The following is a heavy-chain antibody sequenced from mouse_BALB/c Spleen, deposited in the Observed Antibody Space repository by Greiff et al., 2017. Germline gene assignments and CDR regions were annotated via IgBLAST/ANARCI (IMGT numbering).Heavy chain of an antibody. D-gene: IGHD2-4*01. V-gene: IGHV1-4*02. Sequence: VHLVESAAELARPGASVKMSCKASGYTFTSYTMHWVKQRPGQGLEWIGYINPSSGYTEYNQKFKDKTTLTADKSSSTAYMQLSSLTSEDSAVYYCARGGITLDYWGQGTSVTVSS. CDR1: GYTFTSYT. CDR2: INPSSGYT. J-gene: IGHJ4*01. CDR3: ARGGITLDY.